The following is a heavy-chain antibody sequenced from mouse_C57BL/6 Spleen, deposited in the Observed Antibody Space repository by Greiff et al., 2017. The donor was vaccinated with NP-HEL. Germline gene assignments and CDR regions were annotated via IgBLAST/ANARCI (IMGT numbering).Heavy chain of an antibody. CDR1: GFTFSDYG. Sequence: EVKLMESGGGLVKPGGSLKLSCAASGFTFSDYGMHWVRQAPEKGLEWVAYISSGSSTIYYADTVKGRFTISRDNAKNTLFLQMTSLRSEDTAMYYCAREADYGSSYGYAMDYWGQGTSVTVSS. D-gene: IGHD1-1*01. CDR2: ISSGSSTI. CDR3: AREADYGSSYGYAMDY. V-gene: IGHV5-17*01. J-gene: IGHJ4*01.